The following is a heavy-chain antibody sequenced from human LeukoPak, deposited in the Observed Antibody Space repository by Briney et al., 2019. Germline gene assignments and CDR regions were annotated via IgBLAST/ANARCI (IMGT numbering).Heavy chain of an antibody. Sequence: SQTLSLTCTVSGGSISSGSYYWSWIRQPAGKGLEWIGCIYTSGSTNYNPSLKSRVTISVDTSKNQFSLKLSSVTAADTAVYYCARVIQNYYYYYMDVWGKGTTVTVSS. V-gene: IGHV4-61*02. J-gene: IGHJ6*03. CDR2: IYTSGST. D-gene: IGHD5-18*01. CDR1: GGSISSGSYY. CDR3: ARVIQNYYYYYMDV.